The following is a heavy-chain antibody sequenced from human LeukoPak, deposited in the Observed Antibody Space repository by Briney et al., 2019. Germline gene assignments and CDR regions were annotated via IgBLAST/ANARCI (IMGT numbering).Heavy chain of an antibody. CDR1: GYTFSSYG. Sequence: GASVKVSCKASGYTFSSYGISWVRQAPGQGLEWMGWISAHNGNTNYAQKLQGRVTMTTGTSTSTAYMELRSLRSDDTAVYYCARGFSSSHEGIFDYWGQGTLVTVSS. D-gene: IGHD6-13*01. J-gene: IGHJ4*02. V-gene: IGHV1-18*01. CDR3: ARGFSSSHEGIFDY. CDR2: ISAHNGNT.